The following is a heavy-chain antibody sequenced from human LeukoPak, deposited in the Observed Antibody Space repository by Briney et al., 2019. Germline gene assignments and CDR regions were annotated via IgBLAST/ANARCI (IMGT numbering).Heavy chain of an antibody. V-gene: IGHV3-48*01. J-gene: IGHJ4*02. CDR3: ARARDYGDYPPDY. CDR2: IGGSGTTI. D-gene: IGHD4-17*01. Sequence: GGSLRLSCAASGFTFSSYSMNWVRQAPGKGLEWVSYIGGSGTTIYYADSVKGRFTISRDNVKKLLYLQMSSLRAEDTAVYYCARARDYGDYPPDYWGQGTLVTVSS. CDR1: GFTFSSYS.